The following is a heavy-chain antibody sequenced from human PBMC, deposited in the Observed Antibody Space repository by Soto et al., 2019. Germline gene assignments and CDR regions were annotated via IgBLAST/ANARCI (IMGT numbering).Heavy chain of an antibody. D-gene: IGHD6-6*01. CDR2: INPSGGHT. CDR3: AIDYNLYSSSARYALDI. J-gene: IGHJ3*02. Sequence: ASVKVSCKASGNTFSNYYIHWVRQAPGQGLEWMGTINPSGGHTTYAQKFLGRVTMTEDISTDTAYMELSSLRSEDTAIYYCAIDYNLYSSSARYALDIWGQGTKVTVSS. CDR1: GNTFSNYY. V-gene: IGHV1-46*01.